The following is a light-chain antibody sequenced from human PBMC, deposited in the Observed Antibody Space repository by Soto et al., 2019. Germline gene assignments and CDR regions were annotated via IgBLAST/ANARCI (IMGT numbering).Light chain of an antibody. CDR1: QSVSSNY. Sequence: EVLLTQSPCTLSLSPGERATLSCRASQSVSSNYLAWYQQRPGQAPRLLIYGASSRATGIPDRFSGSGSGTDFTLTISRLEPEDSAVYFCQHYSSQTFGQGTKVDI. CDR2: GAS. J-gene: IGKJ1*01. V-gene: IGKV3-20*01. CDR3: QHYSSQT.